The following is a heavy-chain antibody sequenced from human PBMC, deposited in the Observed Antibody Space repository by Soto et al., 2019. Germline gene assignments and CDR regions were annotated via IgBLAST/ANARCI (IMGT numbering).Heavy chain of an antibody. D-gene: IGHD6-13*01. J-gene: IGHJ6*02. CDR2: IYHSGST. CDR3: ASQQLVHYYYGMDV. CDR1: NASISSRKW. Sequence: PSETLSLTCTVSNASISSRKWWTWVRQTPGKGLEWIGEIYHSGSTYYNPSLKSRVTISVDTSKNQFSLKLSSVTAADTAVYYCASQQLVHYYYGMDVWGQGTTVTVSS. V-gene: IGHV4-4*02.